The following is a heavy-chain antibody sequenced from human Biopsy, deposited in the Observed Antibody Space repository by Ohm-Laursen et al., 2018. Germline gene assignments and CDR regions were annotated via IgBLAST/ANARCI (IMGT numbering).Heavy chain of an antibody. V-gene: IGHV3-30*18. CDR1: GFNFNDYG. CDR3: VKLHLSDYSFDQ. J-gene: IGHJ4*02. Sequence: SLRLSCAASGFNFNDYGMHWVRQSPGKGLEWVAVISYDGSEKYNVGIVKGRFTISRDNSKNTLYLEMGRLRVEDTAVYYCVKLHLSDYSFDQWGQGTLVTVSS. D-gene: IGHD4-17*01. CDR2: ISYDGSEK.